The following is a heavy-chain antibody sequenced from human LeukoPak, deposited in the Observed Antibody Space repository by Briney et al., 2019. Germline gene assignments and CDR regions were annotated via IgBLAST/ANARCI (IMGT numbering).Heavy chain of an antibody. CDR3: ARPTVAGSLDY. V-gene: IGHV1-18*01. CDR2: ISGYNAKT. D-gene: IGHD6-19*01. Sequence: GASVKVSCKTSGYTFTSYGISWVRQAPGQGLEWMGWISGYNAKTNYIQKFQGRVTMTIDTSTTTVYMELRSLRSDDTAVYYCARPTVAGSLDYWGQGTLVTVSS. CDR1: GYTFTSYG. J-gene: IGHJ4*02.